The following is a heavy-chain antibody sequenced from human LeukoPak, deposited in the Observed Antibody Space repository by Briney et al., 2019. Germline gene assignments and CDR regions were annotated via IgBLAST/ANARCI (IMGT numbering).Heavy chain of an antibody. CDR3: ATIDIVGATWLGAFDI. CDR2: FDPEDGET. V-gene: IGHV1-24*01. CDR1: GYTLTELS. Sequence: ASVKVSCKVSGYTLTELSMHWVRQAPGKGPEWMGGFDPEDGETVYAQKFQGRVTMTEDTSTDTAYMELSSLRSEDTAVYYCATIDIVGATWLGAFDIWGQGTMVTVSS. J-gene: IGHJ3*02. D-gene: IGHD1-26*01.